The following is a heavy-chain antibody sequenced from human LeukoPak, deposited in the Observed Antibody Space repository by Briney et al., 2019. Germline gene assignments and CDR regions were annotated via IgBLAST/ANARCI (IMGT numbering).Heavy chain of an antibody. CDR2: IYYSGST. CDR3: AREGMRGVVQNATDY. Sequence: SETLSLTCTVSGGSISSYYWSWIRQPPGKGLEWIGYIYYSGSTYYNPSLKSRVTISVDTSKNQFSLKLSSVTAADTAVYYCAREGMRGVVQNATDYWGQGTLVTVSS. V-gene: IGHV4-59*12. D-gene: IGHD3-10*01. J-gene: IGHJ4*02. CDR1: GGSISSYY.